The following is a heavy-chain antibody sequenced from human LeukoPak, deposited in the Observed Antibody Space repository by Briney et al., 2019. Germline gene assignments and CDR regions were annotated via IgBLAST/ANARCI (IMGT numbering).Heavy chain of an antibody. CDR2: ISTYTGNT. D-gene: IGHD5-24*01. CDR3: ARYNDRDGTPDY. CDR1: GHTFTSYG. Sequence: ASVKVSCKASGHTFTSYGISWVRQAPGQGLEWMGWISTYTGNTNHAQKVHGRVTMTTDTSTSTAYMEVRSLRSDDTAVYFCARYNDRDGTPDYWGQGTLVAVSS. J-gene: IGHJ4*02. V-gene: IGHV1-18*01.